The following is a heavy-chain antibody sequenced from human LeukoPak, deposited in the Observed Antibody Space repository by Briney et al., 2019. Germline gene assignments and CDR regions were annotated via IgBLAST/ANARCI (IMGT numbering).Heavy chain of an antibody. Sequence: GGSLRLSCAAPGFTVSTNYMSWVRQAPGKGLEWVSVIYSGDNTYYADSVKGRFTISRDISKNTLYLQMNSLRAEDTAVYYCAVVDNSGWHCHDYWGQGTLVTVSS. CDR1: GFTVSTNY. CDR3: AVVDNSGWHCHDY. CDR2: IYSGDNT. J-gene: IGHJ4*02. V-gene: IGHV3-66*01. D-gene: IGHD6-19*01.